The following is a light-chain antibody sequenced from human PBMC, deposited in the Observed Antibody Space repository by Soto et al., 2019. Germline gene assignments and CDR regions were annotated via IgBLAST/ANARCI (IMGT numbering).Light chain of an antibody. J-gene: IGKJ4*01. CDR2: DAS. CDR3: QQYARSPLA. Sequence: ELVLPQSPGTLSLSPGERATLSCRASQNVARNYLAWYQQRPGQAPRLLIYDASTRATGIPDRFSGSGSGTDFTLTISRLEPEDFAVYYCQQYARSPLAFGEGTKVDIK. CDR1: QNVARNY. V-gene: IGKV3-20*01.